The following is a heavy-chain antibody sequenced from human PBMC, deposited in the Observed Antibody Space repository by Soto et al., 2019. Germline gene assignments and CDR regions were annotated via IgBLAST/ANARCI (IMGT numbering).Heavy chain of an antibody. CDR1: GGSISSYY. Sequence: SETLSLTCTVSGGSISSYYWSWIRQPPGKGLEWIGYIYYSGSTNYNPSLKSRVTISVDTSKNQFSLKLSSVTAADTAVYYCARTAVDELQLFDYWGQGTLVIVSS. V-gene: IGHV4-59*01. D-gene: IGHD1-1*01. J-gene: IGHJ4*02. CDR2: IYYSGST. CDR3: ARTAVDELQLFDY.